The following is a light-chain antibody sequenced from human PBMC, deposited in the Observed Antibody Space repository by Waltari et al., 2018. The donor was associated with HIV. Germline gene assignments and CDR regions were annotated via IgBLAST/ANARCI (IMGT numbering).Light chain of an antibody. CDR1: SSDIGAYNY. CDR3: TSYTSISTLV. Sequence: QSALTQPASVSGSPGQSITISCTGTSSDIGAYNYVSWYQHHPGNVPKLLIYEFTNRPAGVSHRFSGSKSGNTASLTISGLQAEDEADFYCTSYTSISTLVFGTGTKVTVL. V-gene: IGLV2-14*01. CDR2: EFT. J-gene: IGLJ1*01.